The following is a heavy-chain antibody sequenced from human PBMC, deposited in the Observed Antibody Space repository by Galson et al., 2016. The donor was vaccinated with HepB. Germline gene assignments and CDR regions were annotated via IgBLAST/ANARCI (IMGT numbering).Heavy chain of an antibody. V-gene: IGHV3-74*01. Sequence: SLRLSCAASGFTFSSYWMHWVRQVPGKGLVMVARTNTDGSDTGYAASVKGRFTISRDNAKNTMYLQMNTLRAEDTAVYYCARDYLTYTGSYLYSWGQGTLVTVSS. J-gene: IGHJ4*02. CDR2: TNTDGSDT. D-gene: IGHD1-26*01. CDR3: ARDYLTYTGSYLYS. CDR1: GFTFSSYW.